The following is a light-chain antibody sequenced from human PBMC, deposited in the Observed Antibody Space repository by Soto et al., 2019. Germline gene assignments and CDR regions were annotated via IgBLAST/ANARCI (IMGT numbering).Light chain of an antibody. CDR1: YNDIGGYNY. CDR3: SSFTSSTTGV. CDR2: EVS. J-gene: IGLJ3*02. V-gene: IGLV2-14*01. Sequence: QSVLTQPASVSGSPGQSITISCTGTYNDIGGYNYVSWYQQHPGKAPKLIIYEVSNRPSGVSTRFSGSKSGNTASLTISGLQAEDEADYYCSSFTSSTTGVFGGGTKVTVL.